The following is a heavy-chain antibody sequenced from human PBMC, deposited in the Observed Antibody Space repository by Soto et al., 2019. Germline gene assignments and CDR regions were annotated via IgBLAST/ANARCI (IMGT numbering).Heavy chain of an antibody. CDR3: ARHLTGDYPSGGYYYYYYMDV. CDR2: IYYSGST. CDR1: GGSISSSSYY. Sequence: QLQLQESGPGLVKPSETLSLTCTVSGGSISSSSYYWGWIRQPPGKGLEWIGSIYYSGSTYYNPSLKSRVTISVDTSKNQFSLKLSSVTAADTAVYYCARHLTGDYPSGGYYYYYYMDVWGKGTTVTVSS. D-gene: IGHD4-17*01. J-gene: IGHJ6*03. V-gene: IGHV4-39*01.